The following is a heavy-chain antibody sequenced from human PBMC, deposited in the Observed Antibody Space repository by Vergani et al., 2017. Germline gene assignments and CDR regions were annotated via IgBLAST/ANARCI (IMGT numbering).Heavy chain of an antibody. J-gene: IGHJ4*02. CDR3: ARRGAIYGYFDH. D-gene: IGHD2/OR15-2a*01. Sequence: QLQLQESGPGLVKPSETLSLTCTVSGGSISSSSYYWGWIRQPPGKGLEWIGSIYFIGSTYYNPSLKSRVTISVDTSKNQLSLKLSSVTAADTAVYYCARRGAIYGYFDHWGQGTQVTVSS. CDR2: IYFIGST. V-gene: IGHV4-39*01. CDR1: GGSISSSSYY.